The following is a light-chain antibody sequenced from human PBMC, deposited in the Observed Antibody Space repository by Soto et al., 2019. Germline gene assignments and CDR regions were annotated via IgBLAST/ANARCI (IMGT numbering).Light chain of an antibody. CDR3: HHRSNWTQGLFT. CDR1: QSVSSY. Sequence: EIVLTQSPATLSLSPGERATLSCRASQSVSSYLAWYQQKPGQAPRLLIYDTSYRATGIPARFSGSGSGTDFTLTTNSLETEDFEVYYCHHRSNWTQGLFTFGPGTKVDIK. J-gene: IGKJ3*01. CDR2: DTS. V-gene: IGKV3-11*01.